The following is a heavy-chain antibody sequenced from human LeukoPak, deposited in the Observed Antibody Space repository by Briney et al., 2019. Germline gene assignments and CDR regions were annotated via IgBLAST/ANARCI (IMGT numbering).Heavy chain of an antibody. D-gene: IGHD2-8*01. CDR2: IRNGGST. CDR3: ARGFRNGPFDC. J-gene: IGHJ4*02. Sequence: GGSLRLSCEGSGFTFDDYGMSSVRQPPGKGLEWVSGIRNGGSTDYADSVKDRFTISRDNAKNSHFLQMSSLSVDDTALYYCARGFRNGPFDCWGQGTLVTVSS. V-gene: IGHV3-20*04. CDR1: GFTFDDYG.